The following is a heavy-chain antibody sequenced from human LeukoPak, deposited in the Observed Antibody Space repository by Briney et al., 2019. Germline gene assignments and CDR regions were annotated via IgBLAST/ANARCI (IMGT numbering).Heavy chain of an antibody. Sequence: PGGSLRLSCAVSGVSLRSCWWCWVRQAPGEGLEGGAFIRFDGSNQYYDDSVKGRFTISRDNSKNKLYLKMNSLRAEDTAVYYCARDAGGRTQREGWFDPWGQGTLVTVSS. CDR3: ARDAGGRTQREGWFDP. V-gene: IGHV3-30*02. J-gene: IGHJ5*02. CDR2: IRFDGSNQ. D-gene: IGHD1-26*01. CDR1: GVSLRSCW.